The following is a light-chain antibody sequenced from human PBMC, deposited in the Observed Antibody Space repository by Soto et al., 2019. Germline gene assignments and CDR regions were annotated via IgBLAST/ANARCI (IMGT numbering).Light chain of an antibody. CDR1: SSDVGAYNY. J-gene: IGLJ2*01. CDR3: SSYVGINNLV. Sequence: QSALTQPPSASGSPGQSVTISCTGTSSDVGAYNYVAWHQQHPGKAPKLLIYEVSKRPSGVPDRFSGSKSGNTASLTVSGLQAEDEADYYCSSYVGINNLVFGGGTQLTVL. V-gene: IGLV2-8*01. CDR2: EVS.